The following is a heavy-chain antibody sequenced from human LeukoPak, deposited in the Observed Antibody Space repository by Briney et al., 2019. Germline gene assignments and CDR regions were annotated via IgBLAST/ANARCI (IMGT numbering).Heavy chain of an antibody. CDR2: MNIDGSEK. V-gene: IGHV3-7*01. CDR3: ARDPVEWELLLDY. D-gene: IGHD1-26*01. Sequence: PGGSLRLSCAASGFTFSSYGMGWVRQAPGKRLEWVANMNIDGSEKYYADSVKGRFTISRDNARNSVYLQMNSLRVEDTAVYYCARDPVEWELLLDYWGQGTLVTVSS. J-gene: IGHJ4*02. CDR1: GFTFSSYG.